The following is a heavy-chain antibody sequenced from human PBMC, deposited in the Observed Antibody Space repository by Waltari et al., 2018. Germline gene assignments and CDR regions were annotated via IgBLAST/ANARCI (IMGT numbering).Heavy chain of an antibody. D-gene: IGHD3-9*01. CDR2: IYYSGST. V-gene: IGHV4-59*13. CDR1: GGPISRYY. CDR3: ARGGHYDILMDY. J-gene: IGHJ4*02. Sequence: QVQLQESGPGLVKPSDTLSLPCTVSGGPISRYYRRWNRQPPGKGLEWIGYIYYSGSTNYNPSLKSRVTISVDTSKNQFSLKLSSVTAADTAVYYCARGGHYDILMDYWGQGTLVTVSS.